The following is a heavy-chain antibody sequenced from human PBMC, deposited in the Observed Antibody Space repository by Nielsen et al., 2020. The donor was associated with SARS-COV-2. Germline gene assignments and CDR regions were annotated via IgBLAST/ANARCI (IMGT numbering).Heavy chain of an antibody. J-gene: IGHJ3*02. D-gene: IGHD4-17*01. Sequence: SETLSLTCTVSGGSISSYYWSWIRQPPGKGLEWIGYIYYSGSTNYNPSLKSRVSMSLHTSKNQFALKVDSVTAADTAVYFCARDYFGDYLDAFDIWGQGTMVVVSS. CDR2: IYYSGST. CDR3: ARDYFGDYLDAFDI. V-gene: IGHV4-59*01. CDR1: GGSISSYY.